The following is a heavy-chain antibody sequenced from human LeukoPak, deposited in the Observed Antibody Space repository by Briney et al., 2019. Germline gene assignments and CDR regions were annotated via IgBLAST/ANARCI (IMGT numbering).Heavy chain of an antibody. D-gene: IGHD4-17*01. J-gene: IGHJ4*02. CDR2: ISGGSTYI. CDR3: ARGSYGDYVPFDY. CDR1: GLTFSSYN. Sequence: GGSLRLSCAASGLTFSSYNMNWVRQARGKGLEWVSSISGGSTYIYYADSVKGRFTISRDNAENSLYLQMNSLRAEDTAVYYCARGSYGDYVPFDYWGQGTLVSVSS. V-gene: IGHV3-21*01.